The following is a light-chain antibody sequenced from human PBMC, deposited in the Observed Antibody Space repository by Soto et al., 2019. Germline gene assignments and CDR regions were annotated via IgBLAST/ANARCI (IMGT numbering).Light chain of an antibody. Sequence: QTVVTQAPSFSVSPGGTVTLTCGLTSGSVSTGYHPSWYQQTPGQAPRTLIYSTNTRSSWVPDCFSGSILGNKAALTIAGAQADDESDDYCVLYMGGGSYVFGTGTKLTVL. V-gene: IGLV8-61*02. CDR1: SGSVSTGYH. CDR2: STN. CDR3: VLYMGGGSYV. J-gene: IGLJ1*01.